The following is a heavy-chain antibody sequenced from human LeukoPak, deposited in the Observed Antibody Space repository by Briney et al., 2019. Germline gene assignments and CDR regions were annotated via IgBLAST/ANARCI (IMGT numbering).Heavy chain of an antibody. CDR1: GGSISSSNNY. D-gene: IGHD4-17*01. Sequence: SETLSLTCTVSGGSISSSNNYWGWIRQPPGKGLEWIGSIYYSGTTYYNPSLKSRVTVSVDTSKNQFSLKLSSVTAADTAVYYCARVFPADYGDYAFDYWGQGTLVTVSS. J-gene: IGHJ4*02. V-gene: IGHV4-39*01. CDR3: ARVFPADYGDYAFDY. CDR2: IYYSGTT.